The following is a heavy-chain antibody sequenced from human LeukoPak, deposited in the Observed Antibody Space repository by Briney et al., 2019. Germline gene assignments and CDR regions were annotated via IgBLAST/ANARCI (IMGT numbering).Heavy chain of an antibody. J-gene: IGHJ6*02. D-gene: IGHD6-13*01. Sequence: ASVKVSCKASGYTFTGYYMHWVRQAPGQGLEWMGWINPNSGGTNYAQKFQGRVTMTRDTSISTAYMELSRLRSDDTAVYYRAREKEDSSPINYNYYYYGMDVWGQGTTVTVSS. CDR1: GYTFTGYY. V-gene: IGHV1-2*02. CDR3: AREKEDSSPINYNYYYYGMDV. CDR2: INPNSGGT.